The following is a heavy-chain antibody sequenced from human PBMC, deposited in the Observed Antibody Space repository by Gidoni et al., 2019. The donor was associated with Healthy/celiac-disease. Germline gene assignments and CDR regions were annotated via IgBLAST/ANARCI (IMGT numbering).Heavy chain of an antibody. CDR1: GFTFSSYG. CDR3: ARGQNVLRFLEWLLAEVTFDI. Sequence: QVQLVESGGGVVQPGRSLRLSCAASGFTFSSYGMHWVRQAPGKGLEWVAVIWYDGSNKYYADSVKGRFTISRDNSKNTLYLQMNSLRAEDTAVYYCARGQNVLRFLEWLLAEVTFDIWGQGTMVTVSS. CDR2: IWYDGSNK. D-gene: IGHD3-3*01. V-gene: IGHV3-33*01. J-gene: IGHJ3*02.